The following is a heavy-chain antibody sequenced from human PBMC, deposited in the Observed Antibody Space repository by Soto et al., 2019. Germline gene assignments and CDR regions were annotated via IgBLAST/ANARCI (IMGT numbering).Heavy chain of an antibody. CDR2: FYYFGST. CDR1: GDAISSRFYY. D-gene: IGHD3-16*01. CDR3: ATSTMTFNWFDP. Sequence: HLQLQAAGPGLVKSSQTLSLTCSVTGDAISSRFYYWGWIRHPPGKGMEWIGNFYYFGSTYYNPSLKSRVTISVDTSNNQLSLRLRPVTAADTAVYYCATSTMTFNWFDPWGQGTLVTVSS. V-gene: IGHV4-39*01. J-gene: IGHJ5*02.